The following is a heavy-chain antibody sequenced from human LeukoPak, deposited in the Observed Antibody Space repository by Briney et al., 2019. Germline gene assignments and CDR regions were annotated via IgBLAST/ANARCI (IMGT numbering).Heavy chain of an antibody. CDR2: ISSSGSTI. V-gene: IGHV3-48*03. CDR3: AREYYYDTSGYFPLWGPDY. J-gene: IGHJ4*02. CDR1: GFTFSSYD. Sequence: GGSLRLSCAASGFTFSSYDINWVRQAPGKGLEWVSYISSSGSTIYYADSVKGRFTISRDNAKNSLYLQMNSLRVEDTAVYYCAREYYYDTSGYFPLWGPDYWGQGTLVTVSS. D-gene: IGHD3-22*01.